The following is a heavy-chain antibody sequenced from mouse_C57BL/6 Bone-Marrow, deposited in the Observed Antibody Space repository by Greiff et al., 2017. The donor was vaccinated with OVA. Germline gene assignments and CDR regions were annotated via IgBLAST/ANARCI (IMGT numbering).Heavy chain of an antibody. J-gene: IGHJ4*01. D-gene: IGHD2-2*01. CDR3: AREGLRRPYYYAMDY. CDR1: GYSFTSYY. CDR2: IYPGSGNT. Sequence: VQLQESGPELVKPGASVKISCKASGYSFTSYYIHWVKQRPGQGLEWIGWIYPGSGNTKYNEKFKGKATLTADTSSSTAYMQLSSLTSEDSAVYYRAREGLRRPYYYAMDYWGQGTSVTVSS. V-gene: IGHV1-66*01.